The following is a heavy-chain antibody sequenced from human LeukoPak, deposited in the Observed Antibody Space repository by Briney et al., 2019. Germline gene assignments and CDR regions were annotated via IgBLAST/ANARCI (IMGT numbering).Heavy chain of an antibody. V-gene: IGHV1-69*13. CDR2: IIPIFGTA. CDR1: GGSFTSYA. J-gene: IGHJ6*03. CDR3: ARDRMSIQLWLRGPYYYMDV. D-gene: IGHD5-18*01. Sequence: SVKVSCKASGGSFTSYAISWVRQAPGQGLEWMGGIIPIFGTANYAQKFQGRVTITADESTSTAYMELSSLRSEDTAVYYCARDRMSIQLWLRGPYYYMDVWGKGTTVTVSS.